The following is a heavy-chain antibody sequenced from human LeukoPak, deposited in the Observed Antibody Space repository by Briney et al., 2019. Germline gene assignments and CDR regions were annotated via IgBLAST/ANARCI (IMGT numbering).Heavy chain of an antibody. CDR2: INHSGST. D-gene: IGHD2-2*01. CDR1: GGSFSGYY. Sequence: SETLSLTCAVYGGSFSGYYWSGIRQPPGKGLEWIGEINHSGSTNYNPSLKSRVTISVDTSKNQFSLKLSSVTAADTAVYYCARVESVVPAAMHSVVAANGDYFDYWGQGTLVTVFS. V-gene: IGHV4-34*01. CDR3: ARVESVVPAAMHSVVAANGDYFDY. J-gene: IGHJ4*02.